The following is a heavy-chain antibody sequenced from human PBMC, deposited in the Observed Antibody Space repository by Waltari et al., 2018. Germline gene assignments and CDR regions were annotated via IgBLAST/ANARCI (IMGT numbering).Heavy chain of an antibody. Sequence: EVRLVESGGGLVKPGESLRISCAASGLPFSTVWMTWVRQAPGNGLEWVGRIKSQPGGGTTDYAAPVKGRFTILRDDSKNTLYLQMDSLKTEDTAVYYCVKMNQMGAFDYWGQGTLVTVSS. CDR2: IKSQPGGGTT. J-gene: IGHJ4*02. CDR3: VKMNQMGAFDY. V-gene: IGHV3-15*01. D-gene: IGHD2-8*01. CDR1: GLPFSTVW.